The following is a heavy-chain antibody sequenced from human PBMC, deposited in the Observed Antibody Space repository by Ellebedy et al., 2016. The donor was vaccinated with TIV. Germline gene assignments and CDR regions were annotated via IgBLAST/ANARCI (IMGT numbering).Heavy chain of an antibody. D-gene: IGHD6-19*01. Sequence: GESLKISCAASGFTFSSDAMSWVRQAPGKGLECVSAITNSGDSTYYADSVKGRFTISRDNSKNTLYLQMNSLRAEDTAVYYCARESSPRAVAGTHGDYWGQGTLVTVSS. CDR1: GFTFSSDA. V-gene: IGHV3-23*01. CDR2: ITNSGDST. J-gene: IGHJ4*02. CDR3: ARESSPRAVAGTHGDY.